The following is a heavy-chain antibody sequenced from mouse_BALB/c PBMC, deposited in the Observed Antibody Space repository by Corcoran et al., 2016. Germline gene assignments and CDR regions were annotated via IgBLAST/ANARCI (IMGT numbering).Heavy chain of an antibody. D-gene: IGHD1-1*01. J-gene: IGHJ3*01. CDR3: ARKGYGRGNWFAY. CDR2: IDPANGNT. Sequence: EVQLQQFGAELVKPGASVKLSCTASGFNIKDTYMHWVKQRPEQGLEWIGRIDPANGNTKYDPKFQGKATITADTSSNTAYLQLSSLTSEDTAVYYCARKGYGRGNWFAYWGQGTLVTVSA. V-gene: IGHV14-3*02. CDR1: GFNIKDTY.